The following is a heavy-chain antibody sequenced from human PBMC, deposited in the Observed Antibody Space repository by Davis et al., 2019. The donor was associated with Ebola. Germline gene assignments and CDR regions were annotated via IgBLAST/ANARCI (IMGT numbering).Heavy chain of an antibody. J-gene: IGHJ5*02. V-gene: IGHV1-18*01. CDR1: VGTFSSYS. CDR3: ARAIAAPNWFDP. CDR2: ISAYNGNT. Sequence: ASVKVSCKASVGTFSSYSINWVRQAPGQGLEWMGWISAYNGNTNYAQKLQGRVTMTTDTSTSTAYMELRSLRSDDTAVYYCARAIAAPNWFDPWGQGTLVTVSS. D-gene: IGHD6-13*01.